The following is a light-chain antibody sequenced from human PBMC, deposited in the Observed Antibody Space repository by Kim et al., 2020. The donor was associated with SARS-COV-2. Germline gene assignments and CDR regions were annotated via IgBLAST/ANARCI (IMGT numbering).Light chain of an antibody. V-gene: IGLV1-44*01. CDR3: AAWDDSLNGWV. CDR2: SNN. CDR1: SPNIGSNT. J-gene: IGLJ3*02. Sequence: GPRVTISCSGSSPNIGSNTVNWYQQLPGTAPKLLIYSNNQRPSGVPDRFSGSKSGTSASLAISGLQSEDEADYSCAAWDDSLNGWVFGGGTQLTVL.